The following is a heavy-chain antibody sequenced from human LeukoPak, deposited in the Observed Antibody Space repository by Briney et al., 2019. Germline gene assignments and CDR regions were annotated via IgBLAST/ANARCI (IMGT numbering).Heavy chain of an antibody. CDR1: GLSVGNNY. CDR2: IYSGGST. J-gene: IGHJ4*02. Sequence: AGGSLRLSCAASGLSVGNNYWSWVRQAPGKGLEWVSIIYSGGSTEYADSVKGRFTISRDKAKNSLYLEMNSLRAEDTAVYYCARGAGQWILFWGQGTLVTVSS. D-gene: IGHD5-18*01. CDR3: ARGAGQWILF. V-gene: IGHV3-53*01.